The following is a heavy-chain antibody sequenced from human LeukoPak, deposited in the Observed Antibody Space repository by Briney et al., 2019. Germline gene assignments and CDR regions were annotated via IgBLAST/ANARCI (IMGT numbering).Heavy chain of an antibody. D-gene: IGHD3-10*01. CDR2: ISGSGDYT. V-gene: IGHV3-23*01. Sequence: GGSLRLPCAASGFTFSSHGMSWVRQAPGKGLEWVSTISGSGDYTYYADSVKGRFTISRDNSKNTLYLQMNSLRAEDTAVYYCAKVTYGSGTYGAFDSWGQGTLVTVSS. J-gene: IGHJ4*02. CDR1: GFTFSSHG. CDR3: AKVTYGSGTYGAFDS.